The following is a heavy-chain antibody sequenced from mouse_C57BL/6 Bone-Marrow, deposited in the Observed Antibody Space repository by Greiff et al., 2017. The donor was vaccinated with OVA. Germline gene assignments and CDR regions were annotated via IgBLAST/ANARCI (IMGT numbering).Heavy chain of an antibody. CDR2: ISSGSSTI. CDR1: GFTFSDYG. Sequence: EVKLVESGGGLVKPGGSLKLSCAASGFTFSDYGMHWVRQAPEKGLEWVAYISSGSSTIYYADTVKGRFTISRDNAKNTLSLQMTSLRSEDTAMYYCARSEYDYVDYWGQGTTLTVSS. J-gene: IGHJ2*01. V-gene: IGHV5-17*01. D-gene: IGHD5-1*01. CDR3: ARSEYDYVDY.